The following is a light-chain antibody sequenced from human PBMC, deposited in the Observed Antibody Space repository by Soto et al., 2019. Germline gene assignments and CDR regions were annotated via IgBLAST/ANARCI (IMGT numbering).Light chain of an antibody. Sequence: QSVLTQPPSASGTPGQRVTISCSGSSSNIGTYYVDWYQQLPGTAPKLLIHRNGQRPSGVPDRFSGSKSGTSASLATSGLRSEDEADYYCATWDDRLRAYVIGAGTKSPS. CDR1: SSNIGTYY. CDR2: RNG. V-gene: IGLV1-47*01. CDR3: ATWDDRLRAYV. J-gene: IGLJ1*01.